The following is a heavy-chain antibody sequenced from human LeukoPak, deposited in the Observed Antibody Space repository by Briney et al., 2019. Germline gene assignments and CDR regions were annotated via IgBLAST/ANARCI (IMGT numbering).Heavy chain of an antibody. CDR3: ARVYPGYCSGGSCHYFDY. CDR1: GGTFSSYA. Sequence: GASVKVSCKASGGTFSSYAISWVRQAPGQGLEWMGGIIPIFGTANYAQKFQGRVTITADESTSTAYMELSSLRSEDTAVYYCARVYPGYCSGGSCHYFDYWSQGTLVTVSS. J-gene: IGHJ4*02. D-gene: IGHD2-15*01. CDR2: IIPIFGTA. V-gene: IGHV1-69*13.